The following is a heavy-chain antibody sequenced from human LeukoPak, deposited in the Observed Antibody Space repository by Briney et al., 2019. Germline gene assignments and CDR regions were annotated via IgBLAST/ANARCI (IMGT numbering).Heavy chain of an antibody. Sequence: SQTLSLTCTVSGGSISSGSYYWSWIRQPAGEGLEWIGRIYTSGSPNYNPSLKSRVTISVDTYKNQFSLKLSSVTAADTAAYYCARQCSGGSCYSGSTDYWGQGTLVTVSS. J-gene: IGHJ4*02. CDR1: GGSISSGSYY. V-gene: IGHV4-61*02. CDR3: ARQCSGGSCYSGSTDY. CDR2: IYTSGSP. D-gene: IGHD2-15*01.